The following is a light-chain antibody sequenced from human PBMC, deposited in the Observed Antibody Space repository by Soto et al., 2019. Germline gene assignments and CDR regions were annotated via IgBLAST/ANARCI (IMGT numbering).Light chain of an antibody. J-gene: IGKJ4*01. CDR2: DAS. Sequence: IQITQSPSPFFPPVGDRATTPSQPIQDITNYLNWYQQKPGKAPKLLIYDASNLETGVPSRFSGSGSGTDFTFTISSLQPEDIATYYCQQYDNLLLTFGGGTKVEIK. CDR3: QQYDNLLLT. V-gene: IGKV1-33*01. CDR1: QDITNY.